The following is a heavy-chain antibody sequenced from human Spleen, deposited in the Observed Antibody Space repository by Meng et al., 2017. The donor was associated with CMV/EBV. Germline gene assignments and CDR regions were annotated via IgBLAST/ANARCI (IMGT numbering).Heavy chain of an antibody. CDR1: GGSIRSSSYY. CDR2: IFYSGTT. CDR3: ARDSAGYSSGWSFTYYYGMDV. D-gene: IGHD6-19*01. J-gene: IGHJ6*02. Sequence: GSLRLSCTVSGGSIRSSSYYWGWIRQPPGKGLEWIGTIFYSGTTYYNPSLKSRVTISEDTSKNQFSLKLSSVTAADTAVYYCARDSAGYSSGWSFTYYYGMDVWGQGTTVTVSS. V-gene: IGHV4-39*07.